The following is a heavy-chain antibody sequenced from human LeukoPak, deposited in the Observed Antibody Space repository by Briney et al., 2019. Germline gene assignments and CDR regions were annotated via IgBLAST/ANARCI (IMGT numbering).Heavy chain of an antibody. CDR2: IYYSGST. CDR3: ARWGGATKGFDY. V-gene: IGHV4-59*01. D-gene: IGHD1-26*01. Sequence: SETLSLTCTVSGGSISSYYWSWIRQPPGKGLEWIGYIYYSGSTNYNPSLKSRVTISVDTSKNQFSLKLSSVTAADTAVYYCARWGGATKGFDYWGQGTLVTVSS. J-gene: IGHJ4*02. CDR1: GGSISSYY.